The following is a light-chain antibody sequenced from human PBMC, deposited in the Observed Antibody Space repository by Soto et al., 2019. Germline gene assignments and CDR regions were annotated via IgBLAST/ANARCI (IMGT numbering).Light chain of an antibody. V-gene: IGLV2-14*01. Sequence: QSVLTQPASVSGSPGQSITISCTGTSSDIDTYNYVSWYQQHPGKAPKLIIYEVTNRPSGVSNRFSGSKSGDTASLTISGLRAEDEADYYCSSYTSSTDYVFGSGTTLTVL. J-gene: IGLJ1*01. CDR1: SSDIDTYNY. CDR3: SSYTSSTDYV. CDR2: EVT.